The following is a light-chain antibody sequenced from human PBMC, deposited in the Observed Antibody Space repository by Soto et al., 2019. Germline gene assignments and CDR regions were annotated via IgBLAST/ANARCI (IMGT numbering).Light chain of an antibody. CDR2: EGS. CDR3: CSYAGRSTFYV. V-gene: IGLV2-23*03. J-gene: IGLJ1*01. CDR1: SSDVGSYNL. Sequence: QSAPTQPASVSGSPGQSIAISCTGTSSDVGSYNLVSWYQQHPGKAPKLIIYEGSKRPSGVSNRFSGSKSGNTASLTISGLQAEDEADYYCCSYAGRSTFYVFGTGTKVTVL.